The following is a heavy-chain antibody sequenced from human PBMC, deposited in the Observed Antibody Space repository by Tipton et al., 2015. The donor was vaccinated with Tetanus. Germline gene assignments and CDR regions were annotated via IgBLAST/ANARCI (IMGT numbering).Heavy chain of an antibody. CDR3: ARATGGYRGYDYVDF. Sequence: SLRLSCVASGFKFSDHYMDWVRQAPGKGLEWVGRIRSVSNTYTTQYAPPVRDRFSITIDDSTRSLFLQMNSLRAEDTAVYYCARATGGYRGYDYVDFWGQGTLVAVSS. D-gene: IGHD5-12*01. V-gene: IGHV3-72*01. CDR2: IRSVSNTYTT. CDR1: GFKFSDHY. J-gene: IGHJ4*02.